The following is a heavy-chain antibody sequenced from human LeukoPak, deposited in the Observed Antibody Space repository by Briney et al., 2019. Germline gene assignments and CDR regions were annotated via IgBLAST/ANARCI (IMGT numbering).Heavy chain of an antibody. CDR3: ASRDPCSGSVCYGLRY. CDR1: GFRFSTSD. V-gene: IGHV3-23*01. Sequence: PGGSLRLSCTASGFRFSTSDVTWVRQSPGQGLEWVSAIANAGDTYYIDSVKGRFTISRDDSKNAVVLQMNSLRAEDTAIYYCASRDPCSGSVCYGLRYWGQGTLVTVSS. J-gene: IGHJ4*02. D-gene: IGHD2-15*01. CDR2: IANAGDT.